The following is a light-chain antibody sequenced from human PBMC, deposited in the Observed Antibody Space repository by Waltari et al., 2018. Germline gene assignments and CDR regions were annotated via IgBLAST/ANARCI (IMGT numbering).Light chain of an antibody. CDR3: AVWDTSLNPV. J-gene: IGLJ2*01. CDR1: SSNIGQDY. CDR2: ENN. Sequence: QSVLTQPPSVSAAPGQKVTISCSGSSSNIGQDYVSWYQHPPGTAPKLPIYENNKRPSGIPDRFSGSKSGTSATLGITGLQTGDEADYYCAVWDTSLNPVFGGGTKLTVL. V-gene: IGLV1-51*02.